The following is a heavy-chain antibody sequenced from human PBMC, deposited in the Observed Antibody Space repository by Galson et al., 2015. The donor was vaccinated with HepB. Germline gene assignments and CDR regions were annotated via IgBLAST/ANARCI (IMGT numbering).Heavy chain of an antibody. CDR2: MYTSGST. J-gene: IGHJ6*03. CDR1: GGSINYYY. V-gene: IGHV4-4*07. CDR3: ARDVPRYYYYMDV. Sequence: ETLSLTCTVSGGSINYYYWSWIRQPAGKGLEWIGRMYTSGSTNYNPSLKSRVTMSADTSKNHFSLKLTSVTAADTAVYYCARDVPRYYYYMDVWGKGTTVTVSS.